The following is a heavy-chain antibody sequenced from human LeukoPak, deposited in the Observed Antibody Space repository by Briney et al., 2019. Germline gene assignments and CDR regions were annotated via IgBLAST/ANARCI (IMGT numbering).Heavy chain of an antibody. D-gene: IGHD2/OR15-2a*01. CDR1: GGTFSSYA. CDR3: ARVLSPGAFDI. J-gene: IGHJ3*02. Sequence: GASVKVSCKAAGGTFSSYAISWVRQAPGQGLEWMGGIIPIFGTANYAQKFQGKVTITADESTSTAYMELSSLRSEDTAVYYCARVLSPGAFDIWGQGTMVTVSS. CDR2: IIPIFGTA. V-gene: IGHV1-69*13.